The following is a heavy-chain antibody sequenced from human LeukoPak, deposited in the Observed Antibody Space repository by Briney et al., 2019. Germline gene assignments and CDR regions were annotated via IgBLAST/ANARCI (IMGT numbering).Heavy chain of an antibody. CDR1: GFTFSSYA. CDR2: ISGSGGST. Sequence: GGSLRLSCAASGFTFSSYAMSWVRQASGKGLEWVSAISGSGGSTYYADSVKGRFTISRDNSKNTLYLQMNSLRAEDTAVYYCAKFSASWAVAGMGKNWFDPWGQGTLVTVSS. V-gene: IGHV3-23*01. D-gene: IGHD6-19*01. CDR3: AKFSASWAVAGMGKNWFDP. J-gene: IGHJ5*02.